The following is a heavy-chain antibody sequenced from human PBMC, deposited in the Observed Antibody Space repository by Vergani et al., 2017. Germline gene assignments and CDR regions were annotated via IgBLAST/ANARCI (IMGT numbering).Heavy chain of an antibody. J-gene: IGHJ4*02. CDR2: IIPILGIA. V-gene: IGHV1-69*04. CDR3: ARGSLSSGYSWSSYQPRSGLFGY. CDR1: GGTFSSYA. D-gene: IGHD3-22*01. Sequence: QVQLVQSGAEVKKPGSSVKVSCKASGGTFSSYAISWVRQAPGQGLEWMGRIIPILGIANYAQKFQGRVTITADKSTSTAYMELSSLRSEDTAVYYCARGSLSSGYSWSSYQPRSGLFGYWGQGTLVTVSS.